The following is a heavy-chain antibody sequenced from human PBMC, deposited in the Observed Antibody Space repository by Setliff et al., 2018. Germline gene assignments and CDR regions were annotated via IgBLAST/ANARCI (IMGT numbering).Heavy chain of an antibody. CDR2: INPTGGLT. J-gene: IGHJ3*02. CDR3: ARDRFYNSWSGTSITAPHGAFDI. CDR1: GYTFTGYY. Sequence: ASVKVSCKASGYTFTGYYMHWVRQAPGQGLEWMGIINPTGGLTRYAQKFQGRVTMTRDTSTSTVYLEVSSLRSEDTAVYFCARDRFYNSWSGTSITAPHGAFDIWGQGTMVTVSS. D-gene: IGHD3-3*01. V-gene: IGHV1-46*03.